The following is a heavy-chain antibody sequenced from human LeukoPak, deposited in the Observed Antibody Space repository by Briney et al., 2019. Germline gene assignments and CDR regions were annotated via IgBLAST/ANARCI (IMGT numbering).Heavy chain of an antibody. V-gene: IGHV4-31*03. D-gene: IGHD3-10*01. CDR2: IYYSGST. J-gene: IGHJ2*01. CDR3: ARQKSYTWYFDL. Sequence: SSETLSLTCTASGGSISSDDYYWSWIRQHPGKGLEWIGYIYYSGSTYYSPSLKSRLTISVDTYKNQFSLKLSSVTAADTAVFYCARQKSYTWYFDLWGRGTLVTVSS. CDR1: GGSISSDDYY.